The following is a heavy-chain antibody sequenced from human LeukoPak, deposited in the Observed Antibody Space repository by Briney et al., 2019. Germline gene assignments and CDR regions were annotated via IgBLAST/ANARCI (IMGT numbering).Heavy chain of an antibody. V-gene: IGHV3-64D*06. CDR1: GFTFSSFA. J-gene: IGHJ4*02. Sequence: GGSLRLSCAAPGFTFSSFAMHWVRQAPGKGLEYLSAIYSDGSRTYYADSVKGRFTISRDNSKNTLYFEMSGLRVEDTAVYYCVKSPGSGWPVWGQGTLLTVSS. D-gene: IGHD6-19*01. CDR2: IYSDGSRT. CDR3: VKSPGSGWPV.